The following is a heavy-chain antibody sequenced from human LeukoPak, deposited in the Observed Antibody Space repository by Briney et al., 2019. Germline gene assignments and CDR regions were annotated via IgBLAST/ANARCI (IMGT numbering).Heavy chain of an antibody. Sequence: SETLSLTCTIYGGSFSDYYWNWIRQPPGKGLEWIGEINHSGSTNYNPSLKSRVTISVDTSKNQFSLKLSSVTAADTAVYHCARGRIYDILTGYWNDAFDIWGQGTMVTVSP. J-gene: IGHJ3*02. D-gene: IGHD3-9*01. CDR1: GGSFSDYY. CDR2: INHSGST. CDR3: ARGRIYDILTGYWNDAFDI. V-gene: IGHV4-34*01.